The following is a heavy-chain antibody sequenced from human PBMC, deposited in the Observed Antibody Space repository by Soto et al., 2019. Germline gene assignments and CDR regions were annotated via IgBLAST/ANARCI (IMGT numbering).Heavy chain of an antibody. Sequence: GGSLRLSCAASGFTFDDYAMHWARQAPGKGLEWVSGISWNSGSIGYADSVKGRFTISRDNAKNSLYLQMNSLRAEDTALYYCAKDIWGETYYYDSSGYYDYWGQGTLVTVSS. CDR1: GFTFDDYA. V-gene: IGHV3-9*01. J-gene: IGHJ4*02. CDR3: AKDIWGETYYYDSSGYYDY. CDR2: ISWNSGSI. D-gene: IGHD3-22*01.